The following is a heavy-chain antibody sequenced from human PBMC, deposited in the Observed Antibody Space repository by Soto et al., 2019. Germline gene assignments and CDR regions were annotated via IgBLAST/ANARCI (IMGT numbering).Heavy chain of an antibody. D-gene: IGHD2-2*01. V-gene: IGHV3-23*01. CDR2: ISGSGGST. J-gene: IGHJ6*03. CDR3: AKVFVPAAILQQPYYYYYMDV. Sequence: EVQLLESGGGLVQPGGSLRPSCAASGFTFSSYAMSWVRQAPGKGLEWVSAISGSGGSTYYADSVKGRFTISRDNSKNTLYLQMNSLRAEDTAVYYCAKVFVPAAILQQPYYYYYMDVWGKGTTVTVSS. CDR1: GFTFSSYA.